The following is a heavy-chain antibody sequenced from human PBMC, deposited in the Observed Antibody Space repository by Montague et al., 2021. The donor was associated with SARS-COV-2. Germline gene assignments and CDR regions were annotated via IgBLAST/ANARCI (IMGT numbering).Heavy chain of an antibody. CDR1: GFSLSTSGMR. Sequence: PALVKPTQTLTLTCTFSGFSLSTSGMRASWIRQPPGKALEWLARIDWDDDEFYSTSLKTRHTISKDTSKNQVVLTMTNMDPVDTATYYCARSYYDILTAYYTPFDYWGQGTLVTVSS. J-gene: IGHJ4*02. CDR3: ARSYYDILTAYYTPFDY. D-gene: IGHD3-9*01. CDR2: IDWDDDE. V-gene: IGHV2-70*04.